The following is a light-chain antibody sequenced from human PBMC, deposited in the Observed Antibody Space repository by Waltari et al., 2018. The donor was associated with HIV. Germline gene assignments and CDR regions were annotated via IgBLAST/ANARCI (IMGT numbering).Light chain of an antibody. V-gene: IGLV3-21*04. CDR1: NIGTKR. Sequence: SYVLTQPPSVSVAPGKTAKITCVGHNIGTKRVHWYQQKPDQAPVLVIYYNADRPSGIPERFSGSNSGNTATLTINRVEAGDEADYYCHVWDTISDHVVFGGGSKLTVL. J-gene: IGLJ2*01. CDR2: YNA. CDR3: HVWDTISDHVV.